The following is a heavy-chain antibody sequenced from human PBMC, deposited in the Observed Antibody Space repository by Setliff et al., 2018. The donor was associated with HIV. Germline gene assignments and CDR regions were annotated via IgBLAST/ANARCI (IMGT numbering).Heavy chain of an antibody. CDR1: GFNFTNYW. Sequence: GESLTISCRGSGFNFTNYWIGWVRQAPGHSLEWVGWINVGKGDTKYSQELQDRVTITRDTSANTAYMELSSLRSDDTAVYFCVRGALLAAFDLDYWGQGTLVTVSS. CDR2: INVGKGDT. CDR3: VRGALLAAFDLDY. J-gene: IGHJ4*01. V-gene: IGHV1-3*01. D-gene: IGHD3-10*01.